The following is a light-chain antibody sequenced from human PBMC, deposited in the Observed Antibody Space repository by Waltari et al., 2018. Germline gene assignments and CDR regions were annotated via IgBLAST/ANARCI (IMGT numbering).Light chain of an antibody. CDR2: DAS. Sequence: VVTHSPAPLSLSPGERATLPCRASQSISTYLAWYQQKPGQAPRLLIYDASNRATGIPARFSGSGSGTDFTLTISSLEPEDFAVYYCQQRTIWSGTFGQGTKVEIK. CDR1: QSISTY. J-gene: IGKJ1*01. V-gene: IGKV3-11*01. CDR3: QQRTIWSGT.